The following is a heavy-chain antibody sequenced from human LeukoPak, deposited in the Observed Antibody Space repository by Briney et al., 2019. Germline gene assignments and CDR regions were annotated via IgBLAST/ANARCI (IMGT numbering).Heavy chain of an antibody. D-gene: IGHD1-1*01. J-gene: IGHJ4*02. CDR3: ARNGAFAVEY. CDR1: GGSINGPNW. CDR2: FHHSGGT. V-gene: IGHV4-4*02. Sequence: SETLSLTCAVSGGSINGPNWWSWVRQPPGKGLEWMGEFHHSGGTNYNPSLKSRVTISIDKSNNQFSLKLTSVTAADTAVYYCARNGAFAVEYWGRVSLVTVSS.